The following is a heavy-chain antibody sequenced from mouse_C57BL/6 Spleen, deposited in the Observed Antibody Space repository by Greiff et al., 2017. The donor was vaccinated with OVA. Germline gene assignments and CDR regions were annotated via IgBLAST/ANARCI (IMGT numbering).Heavy chain of an antibody. CDR1: GFTFSSYG. CDR3: ARHAYCYHWVDD. Sequence: EVKLVESGGDLVKPGGSLKLSCAATGFTFSSYGMSWVRQTPDKRQEGVATISSGGSYTYYPDSVKGRFTISRDNAKNTLYLQMSSLKSEDTAMYYCARHAYCYHWVDDWGQGTSVTAAS. D-gene: IGHD2-12*01. CDR2: ISSGGSYT. V-gene: IGHV5-6*01. J-gene: IGHJ4*01.